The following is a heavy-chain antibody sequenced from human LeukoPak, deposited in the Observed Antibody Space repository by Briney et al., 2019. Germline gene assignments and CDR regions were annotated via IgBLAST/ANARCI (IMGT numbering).Heavy chain of an antibody. J-gene: IGHJ4*02. CDR1: GGSISSGDYY. V-gene: IGHV4-61*08. CDR3: ARGPNSGYGRFDY. CDR2: FYYSGST. Sequence: SQTLSLTCTVSGGSISSGDYYWSWLRQPPGRGLEWIGYFYYSGSTNYNPSLKGPVTISVDTSKNQFSLKLSSVTAADTAVYYCARGPNSGYGRFDYWGQGTLVTVSS. D-gene: IGHD5-12*01.